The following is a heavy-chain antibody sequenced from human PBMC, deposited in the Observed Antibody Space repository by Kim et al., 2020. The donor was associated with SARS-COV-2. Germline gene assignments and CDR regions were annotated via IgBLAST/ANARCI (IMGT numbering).Heavy chain of an antibody. CDR3: ARDPYGDYGTDY. V-gene: IGHV4-59*01. J-gene: IGHJ4*02. Sequence: NYNPSLKSRVTISVDTSKNQFSLKLSSVTAADTAVYYCARDPYGDYGTDYWGQGTLVIVSS. D-gene: IGHD4-17*01.